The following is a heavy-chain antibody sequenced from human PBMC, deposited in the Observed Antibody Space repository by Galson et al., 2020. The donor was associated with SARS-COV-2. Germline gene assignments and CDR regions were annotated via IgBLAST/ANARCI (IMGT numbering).Heavy chain of an antibody. CDR3: ARWGPMYLWSDY. CDR2: ISAYNGGT. CDR1: GYTFSNYG. J-gene: IGHJ4*02. D-gene: IGHD3-10*01. V-gene: IGHV1-18*01. Sequence: ASVKVSCRSSGYTFSNYGFNWMRQAPGQELEWMGWISAYNGGTYYAQKFQGRLTMTTDTSTSTAYMELTSLTSDDTAIYYCARWGPMYLWSDYGGPGTVVTVSS.